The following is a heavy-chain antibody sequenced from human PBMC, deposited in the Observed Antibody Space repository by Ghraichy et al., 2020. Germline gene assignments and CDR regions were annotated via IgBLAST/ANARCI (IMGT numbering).Heavy chain of an antibody. CDR2: IKQDGSEK. CDR1: GFHFTSSW. Sequence: GGSLRLSCAASGFHFTSSWMNWVRQAPGKGLEWVAGIKQDGSEKYHVDSVKGRFTISRDNAKNSLYLQMNSLRVEDTAVYYCARDPAYKSFDYWGQGILVTVSS. D-gene: IGHD5-24*01. CDR3: ARDPAYKSFDY. V-gene: IGHV3-7*03. J-gene: IGHJ4*02.